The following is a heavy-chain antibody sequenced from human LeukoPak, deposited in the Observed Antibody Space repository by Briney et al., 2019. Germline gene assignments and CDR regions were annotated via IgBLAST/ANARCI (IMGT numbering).Heavy chain of an antibody. CDR1: GGSISSYY. J-gene: IGHJ4*02. CDR3: AREGNDYGDPNFDY. D-gene: IGHD4-17*01. CDR2: IYYSGST. Sequence: PSETLSLTCTVSGGSISSYYWSWIRQPPGKGLEWIGYIYYSGSTNYNPSLKSRVTISVDTSKNQFSLKLSSVTAADTAVYYCAREGNDYGDPNFDYWGQGTLVTVSS. V-gene: IGHV4-59*01.